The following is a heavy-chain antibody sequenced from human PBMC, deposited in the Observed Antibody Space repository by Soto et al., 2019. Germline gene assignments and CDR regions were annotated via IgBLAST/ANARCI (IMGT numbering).Heavy chain of an antibody. J-gene: IGHJ4*02. Sequence: EVHLLESGGGLVQPGGSLRLSCAASGYTFSTYAMSWVRQAPGMGLEWVSAISVTGGSTYYADSVRGRFTISRDNSKNTLSLQMTSLRAEYTAVYYCAKATYSNVYNFDYWGQGTLVTVSS. V-gene: IGHV3-23*01. CDR2: ISVTGGST. D-gene: IGHD6-13*01. CDR3: AKATYSNVYNFDY. CDR1: GYTFSTYA.